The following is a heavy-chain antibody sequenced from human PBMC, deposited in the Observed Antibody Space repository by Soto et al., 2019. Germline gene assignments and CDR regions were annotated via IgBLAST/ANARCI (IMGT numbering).Heavy chain of an antibody. CDR3: AREKYRQVDH. J-gene: IGHJ5*02. V-gene: IGHV1-18*04. Sequence: QVQLVQSGTEVKKPGASVKVSCKASGYTFTNYGITWVRQAPGQGLEWMGWISTNSGHTDYAQKFRGRVTMTTDRPTTTAYGDLRSLRSDDRAVYYGAREKYRQVDHGGRGPLVTVSS. CDR2: ISTNSGHT. CDR1: GYTFTNYG. D-gene: IGHD3-16*02.